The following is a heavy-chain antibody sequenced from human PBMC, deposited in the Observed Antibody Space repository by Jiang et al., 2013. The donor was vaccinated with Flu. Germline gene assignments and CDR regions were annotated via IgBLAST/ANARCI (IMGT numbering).Heavy chain of an antibody. CDR3: ARHFLSSSWPLFDY. CDR2: IYYSGST. D-gene: IGHD6-13*01. Sequence: LLKPSETLSLTCTVSGGSISSSSYYWGWIRQPPGKGLEWIGSIYYSGSTYYNPSLKSRVTISVDTSKNQFSLKLSSVTAADTAVYYCARHFLSSSWPLFDYWGQGTLVTVSS. V-gene: IGHV4-39*07. J-gene: IGHJ4*02. CDR1: GGSISSSSYY.